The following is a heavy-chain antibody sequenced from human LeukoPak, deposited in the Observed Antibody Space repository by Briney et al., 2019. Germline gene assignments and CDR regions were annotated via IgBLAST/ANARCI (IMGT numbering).Heavy chain of an antibody. D-gene: IGHD3-3*01. CDR1: GFTFSSYW. Sequence: QPGGSLRLSCAVSGFTFSSYWMSWVRQAPGKGLEWVANINQDGSEKYYVDSVKGRFTISRDNAKNSLYLQMNSLRAEDAAVYYCARNYDFWCGYSEKGGVDIWGQGTMVTVSS. CDR2: INQDGSEK. CDR3: ARNYDFWCGYSEKGGVDI. J-gene: IGHJ3*02. V-gene: IGHV3-7*01.